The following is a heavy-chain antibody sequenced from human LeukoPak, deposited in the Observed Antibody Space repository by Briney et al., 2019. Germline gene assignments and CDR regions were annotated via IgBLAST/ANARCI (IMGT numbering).Heavy chain of an antibody. CDR1: GGSISSYY. J-gene: IGHJ3*02. D-gene: IGHD1-1*01. Sequence: SSETLSLTCTVSGGSISSYYWSWIQQPAGKGLEWIGRFYTSESSNYNPSLKSRVTMSVDTSRNQFSLKLSSVTAADTAVYYCARTTPTQGAFDIWGQGTMVTVSS. CDR3: ARTTPTQGAFDI. CDR2: FYTSESS. V-gene: IGHV4-4*07.